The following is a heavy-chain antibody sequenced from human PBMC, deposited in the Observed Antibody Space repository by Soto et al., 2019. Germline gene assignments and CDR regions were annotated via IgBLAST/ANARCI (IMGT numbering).Heavy chain of an antibody. CDR1: GGSFSGYY. Sequence: PSETLSLTCAVYGGSFSGYYWSWIRQPPGKGLEWFGEINHSGSTNYNPSLKSRVTISVDTSKNQFSLKLSSVTAADTAVYYCARGGVVDTAMVVFDYWGQGTLVTVSS. CDR3: ARGGVVDTAMVVFDY. D-gene: IGHD5-18*01. J-gene: IGHJ4*02. CDR2: INHSGST. V-gene: IGHV4-34*01.